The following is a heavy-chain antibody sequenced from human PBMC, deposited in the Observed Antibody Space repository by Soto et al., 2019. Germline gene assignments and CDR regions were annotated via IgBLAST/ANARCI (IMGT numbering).Heavy chain of an antibody. Sequence: ASVKVSCKASGYTFTSYDINWVRQATGQGLEWMGWMNPNSGNTGYAQKFQGRVTMTRNTSISTAYMELGSLRSEDTAVYYCARGGPEEQLVPWSRGYYYYMDVWGKGTTVTVSS. CDR1: GYTFTSYD. CDR3: ARGGPEEQLVPWSRGYYYYMDV. V-gene: IGHV1-8*01. D-gene: IGHD6-6*01. J-gene: IGHJ6*03. CDR2: MNPNSGNT.